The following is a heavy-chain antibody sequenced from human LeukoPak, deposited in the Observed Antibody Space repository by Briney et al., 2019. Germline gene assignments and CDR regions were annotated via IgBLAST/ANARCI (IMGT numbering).Heavy chain of an antibody. CDR3: ARTRSGGFDY. Sequence: SVKVSCKASGGTFSSYAISWVRQAPGQGLEWMGRIIPIFGTANYAQKFQGRVTITTDESTSTAYMELSSLRSEDAAVYYCARTRSGGFDYWGQGTLVTVSS. D-gene: IGHD2-15*01. V-gene: IGHV1-69*05. CDR1: GGTFSSYA. CDR2: IIPIFGTA. J-gene: IGHJ4*02.